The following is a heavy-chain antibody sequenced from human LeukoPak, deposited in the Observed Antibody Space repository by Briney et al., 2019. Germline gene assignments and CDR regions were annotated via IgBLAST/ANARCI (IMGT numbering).Heavy chain of an antibody. CDR1: GFTVSSNY. Sequence: PWGSLRLSCAASGFTVSSNYMSWVRQAPGKGLEWVSVIYSGGSTYYADSVKGRFTISRDNSKNTLYLQMNSLRAEDTAVYYCARVKQQLVRLLGRDTTYYYYYYIDVWGKGTTVTVSS. D-gene: IGHD6-13*01. CDR2: IYSGGST. J-gene: IGHJ6*03. V-gene: IGHV3-66*01. CDR3: ARVKQQLVRLLGRDTTYYYYYYIDV.